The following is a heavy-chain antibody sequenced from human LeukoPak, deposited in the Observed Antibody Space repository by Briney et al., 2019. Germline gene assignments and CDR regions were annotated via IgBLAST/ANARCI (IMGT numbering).Heavy chain of an antibody. Sequence: ASVKVSCKAPGYTFTSYYMHWVRQAPGQGLEWMGIINPGGGSTSYTQMFQGRVTMTRDTSTSTVYMELSGLRSEDTAVYYCARADYGGNSDYYYYGLDVWGQGTTVTVSS. CDR3: ARADYGGNSDYYYYGLDV. J-gene: IGHJ6*02. CDR2: INPGGGST. V-gene: IGHV1-46*01. CDR1: GYTFTSYY. D-gene: IGHD4-23*01.